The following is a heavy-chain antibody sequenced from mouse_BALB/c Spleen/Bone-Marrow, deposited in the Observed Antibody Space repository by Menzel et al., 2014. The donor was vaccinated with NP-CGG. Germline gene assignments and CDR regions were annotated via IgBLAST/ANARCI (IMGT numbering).Heavy chain of an antibody. Sequence: EVKVEESGGGLVQPGGSRKLSCAASGFTLSSFGMHWVRQAPEKGLEWVAYISSGSSTIFYADTVKGRFTISRDNPKNTLFLQMTSLRSEDTAIYYCTRGGNWEDFDYWGQGTTLTVSS. CDR2: ISSGSSTI. V-gene: IGHV5-17*02. CDR3: TRGGNWEDFDY. CDR1: GFTLSSFG. D-gene: IGHD4-1*01. J-gene: IGHJ2*01.